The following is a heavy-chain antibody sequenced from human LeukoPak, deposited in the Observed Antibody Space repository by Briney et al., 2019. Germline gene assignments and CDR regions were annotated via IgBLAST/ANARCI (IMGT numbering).Heavy chain of an antibody. CDR1: GGSISSGGYY. J-gene: IGHJ4*02. D-gene: IGHD3-22*01. CDR2: IYYSGST. V-gene: IGHV4-31*03. Sequence: SETLSLTCTVSGGSISSGGYYWSWIRQHPGKGLEWIGYIYYSGSTYYNPSLKSRVTISVDTSKNQFSLKLSSVTAADTAVYYCARVGIGHYYDSSGYYFDYWGQGTLVTVSS. CDR3: ARVGIGHYYDSSGYYFDY.